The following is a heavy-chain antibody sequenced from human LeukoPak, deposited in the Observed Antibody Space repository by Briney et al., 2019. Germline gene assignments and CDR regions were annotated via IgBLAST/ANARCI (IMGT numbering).Heavy chain of an antibody. V-gene: IGHV4-61*02. Sequence: SETLSLTCTVSGGSISSGSYYWSWIRQPAGKGLEWIGRIYTSGSTNYNPSLKSRVTISVDTSKNQFSLKLSSVTAADTAVYYCARVGLEFHYYYYMDVWGKGTTVTISS. J-gene: IGHJ6*03. CDR2: IYTSGST. CDR1: GGSISSGSYY. D-gene: IGHD3-10*01. CDR3: ARVGLEFHYYYYMDV.